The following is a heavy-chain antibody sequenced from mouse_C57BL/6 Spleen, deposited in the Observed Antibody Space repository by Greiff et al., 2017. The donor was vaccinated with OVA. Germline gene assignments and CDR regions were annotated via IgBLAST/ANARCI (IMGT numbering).Heavy chain of an antibody. D-gene: IGHD1-1*01. V-gene: IGHV3-6*01. CDR2: ISYDGSN. J-gene: IGHJ3*01. Sequence: EVKLVESGPGLVKPSQSLSLTCSVTGYSITSGYYWNWIRQFPGNKLEWMGYISYDGSNNYNPSLKNRISITRDTSKNQFFLKLNSVTTEDTATYYCASPYYYGSRGFAYWGQGTLVTVSA. CDR1: GYSITSGYY. CDR3: ASPYYYGSRGFAY.